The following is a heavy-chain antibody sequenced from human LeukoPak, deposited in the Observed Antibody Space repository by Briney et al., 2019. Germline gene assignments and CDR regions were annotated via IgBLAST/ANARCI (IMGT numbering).Heavy chain of an antibody. D-gene: IGHD6-6*01. CDR1: GFTFINYW. CDR2: IKQDGSVK. CDR3: ARIGYSSSSFDY. Sequence: GGSLRLSCAASGFTFINYWMSWVRQAPGKGLEWVANIKQDGSVKYYVDSVKGRFTVSRDNAENSQYLQMNSLRAEGTAVYYCARIGYSSSSFDYWGQGTLVTVSS. V-gene: IGHV3-7*01. J-gene: IGHJ4*02.